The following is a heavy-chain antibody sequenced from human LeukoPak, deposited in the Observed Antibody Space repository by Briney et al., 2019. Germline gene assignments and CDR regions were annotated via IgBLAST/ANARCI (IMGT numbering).Heavy chain of an antibody. J-gene: IGHJ5*02. CDR2: ISASGGRS. CDR3: AKEGYCGGGSCYSGWFDP. Sequence: GGSLRLSCAASGFTFSNYAINWVRQAPGSGLEWVSAISASGGRSYYADSVKGRFTISRDNSKTTLYLQMNSLRAEDTAVYYCAKEGYCGGGSCYSGWFDPWGQGTLVTVSS. CDR1: GFTFSNYA. D-gene: IGHD2-15*01. V-gene: IGHV3-23*01.